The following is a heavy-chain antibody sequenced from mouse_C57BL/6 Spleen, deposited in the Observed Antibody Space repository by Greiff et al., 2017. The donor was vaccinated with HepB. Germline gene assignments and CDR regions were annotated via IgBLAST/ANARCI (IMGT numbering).Heavy chain of an antibody. J-gene: IGHJ4*01. V-gene: IGHV1-4*01. CDR3: ASGGLVYAMDY. Sequence: QVQLKESGAELARPGASVKMSCKASGYTFTSYTMHWVKQRPGQGLEWIGYINPSSGYTKYNQKFKDKATLTADKSSSTAYMQLSSLTSEDSAVYYWASGGLVYAMDYWGQGTSVTVSS. CDR2: INPSSGYT. CDR1: GYTFTSYT. D-gene: IGHD3-3*01.